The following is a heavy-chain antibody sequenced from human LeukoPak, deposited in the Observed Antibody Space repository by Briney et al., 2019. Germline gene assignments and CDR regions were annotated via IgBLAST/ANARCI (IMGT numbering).Heavy chain of an antibody. Sequence: SETLSLTCTVSGGSISSYYWSWIRQPAGKGLEWIGRIYSSGSTNYNPSLKSRVTMSVDTSKNQFSLKLSSVTAADTAVYYCARGGLSHSDYFLDYWGQGILVTVSS. CDR2: IYSSGST. J-gene: IGHJ4*02. CDR3: ARGGLSHSDYFLDY. CDR1: GGSISSYY. D-gene: IGHD2/OR15-2a*01. V-gene: IGHV4-4*07.